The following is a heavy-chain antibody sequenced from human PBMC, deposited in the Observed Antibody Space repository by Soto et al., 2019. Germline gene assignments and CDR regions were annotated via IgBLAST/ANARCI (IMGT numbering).Heavy chain of an antibody. Sequence: SETLSLTCTVSGGSIRSDAYYWSWIRQHPGKGLEWIGYIYYSGRTYYNPSLKSRLTISVDTSKNQFSLKLTSVTAADTAVYYCARDYASSNYPFYYWGQRTLVTVSS. CDR1: GGSIRSDAYY. J-gene: IGHJ4*02. CDR3: ARDYASSNYPFYY. V-gene: IGHV4-31*03. D-gene: IGHD3-22*01. CDR2: IYYSGRT.